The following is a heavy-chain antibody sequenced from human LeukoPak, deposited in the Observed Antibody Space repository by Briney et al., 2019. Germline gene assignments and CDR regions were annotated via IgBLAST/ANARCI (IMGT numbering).Heavy chain of an antibody. V-gene: IGHV4-39*07. CDR3: ARIRANYGMDV. J-gene: IGHJ6*02. CDR2: IYYSGST. Sequence: SETLSLTCTVSGGSISSSSYYWGWIRQPPGKGLEWIGSIYYSGSTYYNPSLKSRVTISVDKSKNQFSLKLSSVTAADTAVYYCARIRANYGMDVWGQGTTVTVSS. CDR1: GGSISSSSYY. D-gene: IGHD3-10*01.